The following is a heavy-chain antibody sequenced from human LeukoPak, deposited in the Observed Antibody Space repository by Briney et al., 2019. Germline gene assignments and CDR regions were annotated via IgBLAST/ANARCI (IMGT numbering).Heavy chain of an antibody. CDR2: ISTSSGTI. CDR1: GFTFSGYS. J-gene: IGHJ4*02. V-gene: IGHV3-48*02. CDR3: ARVRPGYFDY. Sequence: GGSLRLSCAASGFTFSGYSLTWVCQAPGKGLEWVSYISTSSGTIFYADSVKGRFTISRDNAKDSLYLVMNSLRDEDTAVYYCARVRPGYFDYWGQGTLVTVSS.